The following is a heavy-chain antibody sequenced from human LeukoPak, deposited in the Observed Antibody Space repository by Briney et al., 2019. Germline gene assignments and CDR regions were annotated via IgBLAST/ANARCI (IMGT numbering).Heavy chain of an antibody. CDR3: ARSIKPNYYDSSGYSGLDY. CDR2: LSAYNGNT. Sequence: GASVKVSCKASGYTFTSYGISWVRQAPGQGLEWMGWLSAYNGNTNYAQKLQGRVTMTTDTSTSTAHMELRSLRSDDTAVYYCARSIKPNYYDSSGYSGLDYWGQGTLVTVSS. V-gene: IGHV1-18*01. D-gene: IGHD3-22*01. J-gene: IGHJ4*02. CDR1: GYTFTSYG.